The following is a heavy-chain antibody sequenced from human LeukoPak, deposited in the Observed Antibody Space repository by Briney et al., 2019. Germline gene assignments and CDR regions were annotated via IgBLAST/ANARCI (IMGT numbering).Heavy chain of an antibody. CDR1: SESFSSYY. D-gene: IGHD3-3*01. Sequence: PSETLSLTCAIYSESFSSYYWGWIRQPPGKGLEWIGSIYYSGSTYYNPSLKSRVTISVDTSKNQFSLKLSSVTAADTAVYYCATSASLGVEGDAFDIWGQGTMVTVSS. CDR2: IYYSGST. J-gene: IGHJ3*02. V-gene: IGHV4-39*07. CDR3: ATSASLGVEGDAFDI.